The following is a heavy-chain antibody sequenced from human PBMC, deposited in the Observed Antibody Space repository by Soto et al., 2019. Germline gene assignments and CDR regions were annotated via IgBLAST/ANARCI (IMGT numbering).Heavy chain of an antibody. Sequence: QVQLQQWGAGLLKPSETLSLTCAVYGWSFSGYYWSWIRQPPGKELEWIGEINHSGSTNYNPSLKSRVTISVDTSKNQFSLKLSSVTAADTAVYYCARVWKYYYTSGSYYGWFDPWGQGTLVTVSS. V-gene: IGHV4-34*01. CDR1: GWSFSGYY. D-gene: IGHD3-10*01. CDR3: ARVWKYYYTSGSYYGWFDP. CDR2: INHSGST. J-gene: IGHJ5*02.